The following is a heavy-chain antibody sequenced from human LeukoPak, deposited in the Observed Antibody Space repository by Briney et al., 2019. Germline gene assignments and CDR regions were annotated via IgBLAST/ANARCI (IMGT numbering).Heavy chain of an antibody. D-gene: IGHD3-10*01. V-gene: IGHV1-2*02. Sequence: APVKVSCKASGYTFTGYYMHWVRQAPGQGLEWMGWINPNSGGTNYAQKFQGRVTMTRDTSISTAYMELSRLRSDDTAVYYCARGVGLIDAFDILGQGTMVTVSS. CDR1: GYTFTGYY. CDR2: INPNSGGT. J-gene: IGHJ3*02. CDR3: ARGVGLIDAFDI.